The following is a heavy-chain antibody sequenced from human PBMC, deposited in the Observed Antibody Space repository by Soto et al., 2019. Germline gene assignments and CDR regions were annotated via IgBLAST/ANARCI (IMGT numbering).Heavy chain of an antibody. CDR2: IFPDDSDT. J-gene: IGHJ4*02. CDR1: GYIIKNYW. D-gene: IGHD3-16*01. CDR3: FRGGVTSRTFDH. Sequence: GESLKISCIASGYIIKNYWIGWVRQMPGQGLEWMGIIFPDDSDTRYSPSFQGHVTISVDKSISTAYVQWSSLKASDSAIYYCFRGGVTSRTFDHWGQGTLVTVXS. V-gene: IGHV5-51*01.